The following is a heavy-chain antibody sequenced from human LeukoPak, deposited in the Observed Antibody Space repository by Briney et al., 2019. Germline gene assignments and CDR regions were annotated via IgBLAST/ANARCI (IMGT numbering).Heavy chain of an antibody. CDR1: GFTFSSYW. Sequence: PGGSLRLSCAASGFTFSSYWMSWVRQAPGQGLEWVANIKQDGSEKYYVDSVKGRFTISRDNAKNSLYLQMNSLRAEDTAVCYCARDEDDYGDYGGYDYWGQGTLVTVSS. CDR2: IKQDGSEK. J-gene: IGHJ4*02. CDR3: ARDEDDYGDYGGYDY. V-gene: IGHV3-7*01. D-gene: IGHD4-17*01.